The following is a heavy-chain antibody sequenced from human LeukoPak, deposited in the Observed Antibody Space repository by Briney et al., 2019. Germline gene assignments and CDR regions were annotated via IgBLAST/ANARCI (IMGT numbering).Heavy chain of an antibody. CDR2: IYYTGNT. V-gene: IGHV4-39*01. D-gene: IGHD3/OR15-3a*01. Sequence: SETLSLTCTVSGVSISSSNSYWGWIRQPPGKGLEWIGGIYYTGNTYYNASLKSQVSISIDTSKNQFSLKLTSVTAADTSVYYCARQTGSGLFILPGGQGTLVTVSS. CDR3: ARQTGSGLFILP. J-gene: IGHJ4*02. CDR1: GVSISSSNSY.